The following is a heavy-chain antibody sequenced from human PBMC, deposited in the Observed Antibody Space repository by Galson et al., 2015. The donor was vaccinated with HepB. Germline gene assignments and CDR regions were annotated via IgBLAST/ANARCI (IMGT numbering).Heavy chain of an antibody. CDR2: ISGSGGST. V-gene: IGHV3-23*01. Sequence: SLRLSCAASGFTFSSYAMSWARQAPGKGLEWVSAISGSGGSTYYADSVKGRFTISRDNSKNTLYLQMNSLRAEDTAVYYCAKVRGPGHRPSWPLDYWGQGTLVTISS. CDR1: GFTFSSYA. D-gene: IGHD2-2*01. CDR3: AKVRGPGHRPSWPLDY. J-gene: IGHJ4*02.